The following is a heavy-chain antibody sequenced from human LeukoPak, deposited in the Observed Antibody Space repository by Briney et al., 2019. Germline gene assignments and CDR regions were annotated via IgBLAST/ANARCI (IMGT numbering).Heavy chain of an antibody. CDR2: INHSGST. Sequence: SETLSLTCAVYGGSFSGYYWSWIRQPPGKGLEWMGEINHSGSTNYNPSLKSRVTISVDTSKNQFSLKLSSVTAPDTAVYYCARHNLVTMIGVVIRRGRSAFDIWGQGTMVTVSS. CDR1: GGSFSGYY. J-gene: IGHJ3*02. CDR3: ARHNLVTMIGVVIRRGRSAFDI. D-gene: IGHD3-22*01. V-gene: IGHV4-34*01.